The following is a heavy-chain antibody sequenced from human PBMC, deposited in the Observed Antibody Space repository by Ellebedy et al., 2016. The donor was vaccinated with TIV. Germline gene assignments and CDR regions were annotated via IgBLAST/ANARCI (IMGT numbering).Heavy chain of an antibody. J-gene: IGHJ6*02. D-gene: IGHD3-9*01. V-gene: IGHV4-34*01. CDR3: ARDGDVLRYFAGYGMDV. Sequence: SETLSLXCAVYGGSFSGYYWSWIRQPPGKGLEWIGEINHSGSTNYNPSLKSRVTISVDKSKNQFSLKLSPVTAADTAVYYCARDGDVLRYFAGYGMDVWGQGTTVTVSS. CDR2: INHSGST. CDR1: GGSFSGYY.